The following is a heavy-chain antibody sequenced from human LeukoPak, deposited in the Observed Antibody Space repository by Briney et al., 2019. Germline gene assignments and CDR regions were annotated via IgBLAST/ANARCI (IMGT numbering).Heavy chain of an antibody. CDR1: GFTFSTYW. CDR3: TRLHKSQVRR. V-gene: IGHV3-74*01. J-gene: IGHJ4*02. D-gene: IGHD4/OR15-4a*01. CDR2: ISPDGSST. Sequence: PGGSLRLSCAASGFTFSTYWMHWVRQAPGKGLVWVSRISPDGSSTDYADSVKGRFTISRDNAKNTLYLHMNSLRVEDAAVYYCTRLHKSQVRRWSQGTLVTVSS.